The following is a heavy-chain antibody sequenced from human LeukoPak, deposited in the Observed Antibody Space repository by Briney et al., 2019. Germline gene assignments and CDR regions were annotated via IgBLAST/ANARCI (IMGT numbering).Heavy chain of an antibody. J-gene: IGHJ4*02. Sequence: ASVKVSCKASGYTFTSYGISWVRQAPGQGLEWMGWISAYNGNTNYAQKLQGRVTMTTDTSTSTAYMELRSLRSDDTAVYYCASSSAADTHFDYWGQGTLVTVSS. CDR1: GYTFTSYG. V-gene: IGHV1-18*01. CDR2: ISAYNGNT. D-gene: IGHD2-15*01. CDR3: ASSSAADTHFDY.